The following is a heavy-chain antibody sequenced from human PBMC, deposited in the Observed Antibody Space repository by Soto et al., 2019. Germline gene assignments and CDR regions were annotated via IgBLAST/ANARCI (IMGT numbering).Heavy chain of an antibody. V-gene: IGHV2-5*02. CDR1: GFSLSSSGVG. D-gene: IGHD2-15*01. CDR2: IYWDDDK. CDR3: AHRRGLCSSGSCYSRFDY. J-gene: IGHJ4*02. Sequence: QITLKESGPTLVKPTQTLTLTCTFSGFSLSSSGVGVGWSRQPPGKALEWLALIYWDDDKRYSPSLKTRLTITKDTSKNQVVLTMTNMDPVDTATYYCAHRRGLCSSGSCYSRFDYWGQGTLVTVSS.